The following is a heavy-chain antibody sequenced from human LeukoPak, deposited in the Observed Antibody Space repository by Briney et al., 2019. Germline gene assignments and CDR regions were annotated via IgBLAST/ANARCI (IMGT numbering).Heavy chain of an antibody. CDR3: ARGVNNWNVDVFDI. CDR1: GESFSGYY. D-gene: IGHD1-20*01. J-gene: IGHJ3*02. CDR2: INHSGST. Sequence: PSETLSLTCAVYGESFSGYYWSWIRQPPGKGLEWIGEINHSGSTNYNPSLKSRVTISVDTSKNQFSLKLSSVTAADTAVYYCARGVNNWNVDVFDIWGQGTMVTVSS. V-gene: IGHV4-34*01.